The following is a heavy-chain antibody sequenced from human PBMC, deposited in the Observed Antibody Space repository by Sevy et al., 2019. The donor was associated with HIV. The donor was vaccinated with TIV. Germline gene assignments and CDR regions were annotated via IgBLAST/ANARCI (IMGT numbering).Heavy chain of an antibody. D-gene: IGHD6-19*01. Sequence: SETLSLTCTVCGASISSSGYCWGWIRQPPGKGLEWIASINYNGITFYNPSLKSRITISADTSKNQFSLDLNSVTAADTAIYYCAGPILTYNNGWSYYDYWGQGTVVTVSS. J-gene: IGHJ4*02. CDR1: GASISSSGYC. V-gene: IGHV4-39*01. CDR2: INYNGIT. CDR3: AGPILTYNNGWSYYDY.